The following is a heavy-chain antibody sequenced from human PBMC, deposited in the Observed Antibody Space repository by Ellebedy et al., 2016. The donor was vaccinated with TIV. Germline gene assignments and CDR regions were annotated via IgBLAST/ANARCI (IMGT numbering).Heavy chain of an antibody. J-gene: IGHJ6*02. Sequence: ASVKVSXKASGGTFSSYVINWVRQAPGQGLEWMGGVNPVYGTSNYAQKFRGRVTITADESTSTSYMELSGLRSQDTAVYYCAKDRLSAYDSYYFYYGMDVWGQGTTVTVSS. CDR1: GGTFSSYV. D-gene: IGHD5-12*01. V-gene: IGHV1-69*13. CDR2: VNPVYGTS. CDR3: AKDRLSAYDSYYFYYGMDV.